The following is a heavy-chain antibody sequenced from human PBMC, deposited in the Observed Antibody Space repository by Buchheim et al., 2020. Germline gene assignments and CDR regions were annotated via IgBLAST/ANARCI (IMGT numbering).Heavy chain of an antibody. CDR1: GFTFSSYG. Sequence: QVQLVESGGGVVQPGRSLRLSCAASGFTFSSYGMHWVRQAPGKGLEWVAVISYDGSNKYYADSVKGRFTISRDNSKNTLYLQMNSLRAEDTAVYYCAKFEPNSSGFDYWGQGTL. J-gene: IGHJ4*02. V-gene: IGHV3-30*18. CDR2: ISYDGSNK. CDR3: AKFEPNSSGFDY. D-gene: IGHD6-19*01.